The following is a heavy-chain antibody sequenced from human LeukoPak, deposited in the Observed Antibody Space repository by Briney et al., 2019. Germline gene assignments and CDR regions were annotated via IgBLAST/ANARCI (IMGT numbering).Heavy chain of an antibody. CDR2: ISYDGSNK. V-gene: IGHV3-30*04. CDR3: ARAPSGYYPYFDY. D-gene: IGHD3-3*01. Sequence: PGGSLRLSCGVSGFTFSSYTMHWVRQAPGKGLEWVAVISYDGSNKYYADSVKGRFTISRDNSKNTLYLQMNSLRAEDATMYYCARAPSGYYPYFDYWGQGTLVTVSS. J-gene: IGHJ4*02. CDR1: GFTFSSYT.